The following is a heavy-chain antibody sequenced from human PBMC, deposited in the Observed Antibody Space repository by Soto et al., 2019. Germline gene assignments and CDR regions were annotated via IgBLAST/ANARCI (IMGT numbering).Heavy chain of an antibody. CDR2: ISYDGSNK. Sequence: LRLSCAASGFTFSSYAMHWVRQAPGKGLEWVAVISYDGSNKYYADSVKGRFTISRDNSKNTLYLQMNSLRAEDTAVYYCARDNYGDYEVYYGMDVWGQGTTVTVSS. J-gene: IGHJ6*02. CDR1: GFTFSSYA. V-gene: IGHV3-30-3*01. D-gene: IGHD4-17*01. CDR3: ARDNYGDYEVYYGMDV.